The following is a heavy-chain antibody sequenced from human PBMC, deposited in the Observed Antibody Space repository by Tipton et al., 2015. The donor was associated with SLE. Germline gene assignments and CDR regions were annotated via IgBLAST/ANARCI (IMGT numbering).Heavy chain of an antibody. Sequence: SLRLSCAASGFTFSSYWMHWVRQAPGKGLVWVSRINSDGSNTAYADSVKGRFTISRDNAKNSLYLQMNSLRAEDTAVYYCAKEIAPPGRFYYYYCGMDVWGQGTTVTVSS. V-gene: IGHV3-74*01. D-gene: IGHD6-13*01. J-gene: IGHJ6*02. CDR2: INSDGSNT. CDR3: AKEIAPPGRFYYYYCGMDV. CDR1: GFTFSSYW.